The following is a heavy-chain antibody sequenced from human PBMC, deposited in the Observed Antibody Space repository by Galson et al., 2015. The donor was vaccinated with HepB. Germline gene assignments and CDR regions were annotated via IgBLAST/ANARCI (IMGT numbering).Heavy chain of an antibody. D-gene: IGHD1-26*01. CDR3: ARDPSGSYWGRWFDL. V-gene: IGHV6-1*01. J-gene: IGHJ5*02. CDR2: TCYRSKWYN. CDR1: GDSVSSNSAA. Sequence: CAISGDSVSSNSAAWNWIRQSPSRGLEWLGRTCYRSKWYNDHAESVKSRMTIKPDTSKNEFSLQLNSVTPEDTAVYYCARDPSGSYWGRWFDLWGQGIPVTVSS.